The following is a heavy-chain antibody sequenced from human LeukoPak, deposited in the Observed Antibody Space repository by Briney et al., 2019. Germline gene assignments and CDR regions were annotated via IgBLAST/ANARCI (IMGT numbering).Heavy chain of an antibody. CDR3: ARDPGDSSGNFADY. J-gene: IGHJ4*02. CDR2: ISSSGGTI. Sequence: AGGSLRLSCAASGFIFSSYEMNWVRQAPGKGLEWVSYISSSGGTIYYADSVKGRFTISRDNAKNSLYLQMNSLRAEDTAVYYWARDPGDSSGNFADYWGEGTLVTVSS. D-gene: IGHD3-22*01. CDR1: GFIFSSYE. V-gene: IGHV3-48*03.